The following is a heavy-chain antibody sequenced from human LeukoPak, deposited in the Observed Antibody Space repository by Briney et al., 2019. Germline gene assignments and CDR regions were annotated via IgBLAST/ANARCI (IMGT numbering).Heavy chain of an antibody. CDR2: MDYSGNT. J-gene: IGHJ2*01. CDR3: ARLTMFRGVIYGTDWHSDL. CDR1: GGSISSYY. D-gene: IGHD3-10*01. V-gene: IGHV4-59*12. Sequence: SETLSLTCTVSGGSISSYYWSWIRQPPGKGLEWIGYMDYSGNTNYNPSLKSRVAVSIDTSKNQFSLKLSSVTAADTAVYYCARLTMFRGVIYGTDWHSDLWGRGTLVTVSS.